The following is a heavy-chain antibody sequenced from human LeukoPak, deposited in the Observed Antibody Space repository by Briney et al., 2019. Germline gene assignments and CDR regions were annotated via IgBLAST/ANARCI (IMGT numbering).Heavy chain of an antibody. J-gene: IGHJ6*02. D-gene: IGHD2-2*03. Sequence: ASVKVSCRASGYTFTSNYMHWVRQAPGQGLEWMGIINPSGGSTIYAQKFQGRVTMTRDTSTSTVYMELSSLRSEDTAVYYCARALPLDIVVVPAASSSRYYYYGMDVWGQGTTVTVSS. V-gene: IGHV1-46*01. CDR2: INPSGGST. CDR1: GYTFTSNY. CDR3: ARALPLDIVVVPAASSSRYYYYGMDV.